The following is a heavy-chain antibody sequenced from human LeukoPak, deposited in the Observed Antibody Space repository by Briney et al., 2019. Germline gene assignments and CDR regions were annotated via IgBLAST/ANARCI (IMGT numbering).Heavy chain of an antibody. Sequence: SETLSLTCAVYGGSFSGCYWSWIRQPPGKGLEWIGEINHSGSTNYNPSLKSRVTISVDTSKNQFSLKLSSVTAADTAVYYCARRGRIAAAGYFDYWGQGTLVTVSS. J-gene: IGHJ4*02. CDR2: INHSGST. CDR3: ARRGRIAAAGYFDY. CDR1: GGSFSGCY. V-gene: IGHV4-34*01. D-gene: IGHD6-13*01.